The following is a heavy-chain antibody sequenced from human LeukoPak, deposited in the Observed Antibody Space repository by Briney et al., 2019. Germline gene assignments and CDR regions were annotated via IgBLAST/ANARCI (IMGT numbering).Heavy chain of an antibody. J-gene: IGHJ4*02. Sequence: GGSLRLSCAASGFTFSSYAMSWVRQAPGKGLEWVSAASGSGSSPYYADSVKGRFTISRDNSKNTLYLQMNSLRADDTAVYYCAKLTGVTTGDCWGQGTLVTVSS. CDR3: AKLTGVTTGDC. CDR1: GFTFSSYA. CDR2: ASGSGSSP. V-gene: IGHV3-23*01. D-gene: IGHD4-11*01.